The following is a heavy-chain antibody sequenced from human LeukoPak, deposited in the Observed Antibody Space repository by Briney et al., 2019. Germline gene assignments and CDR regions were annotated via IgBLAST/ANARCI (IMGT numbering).Heavy chain of an antibody. V-gene: IGHV4-39*01. CDR3: GATYYYDSSAYLGGA. D-gene: IGHD3-22*01. CDR1: GGPISSSSYY. J-gene: IGHJ4*02. Sequence: SETLSLTCTVSGGPISSSSYYWGRIRQPPGKRLEWIGAIYYRGRTYYNPSLKSRVTISVDTSKNQFSLNLSSVTAADTAVYYCGATYYYDSSAYLGGAWGQGTLVTVSS. CDR2: IYYRGRT.